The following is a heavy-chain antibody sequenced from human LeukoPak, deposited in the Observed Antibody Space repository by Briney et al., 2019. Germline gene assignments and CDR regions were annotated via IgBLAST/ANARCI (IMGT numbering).Heavy chain of an antibody. J-gene: IGHJ4*02. CDR2: VSGGGVTT. CDR3: AKVPGYYYDSSGSYFDY. D-gene: IGHD3-22*01. CDR1: GFTFSSHA. Sequence: GGSLRLSCAASGFTFSSHAMNWVRQAPGKGLEWVSPVSGGGVTTYYADSVKGRFTISRDNSKNTLYLQMSSLRDEDTAVYYCAKVPGYYYDSSGSYFDYWGQGTLVTVPS. V-gene: IGHV3-23*01.